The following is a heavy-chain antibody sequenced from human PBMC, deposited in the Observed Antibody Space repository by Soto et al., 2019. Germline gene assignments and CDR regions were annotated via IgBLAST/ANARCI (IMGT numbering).Heavy chain of an antibody. D-gene: IGHD5-12*01. Sequence: ASVKVSCKASGYTFTSYGISWVRQAPGQGLEWMGWISAYNGNTYYAQKLQGGVTMTTDTSTSTAYMELRSLRSDDTVVYYCARVATIGSYYYYGMDVWGQGTTVTVSS. CDR1: GYTFTSYG. J-gene: IGHJ6*02. CDR2: ISAYNGNT. CDR3: ARVATIGSYYYYGMDV. V-gene: IGHV1-18*01.